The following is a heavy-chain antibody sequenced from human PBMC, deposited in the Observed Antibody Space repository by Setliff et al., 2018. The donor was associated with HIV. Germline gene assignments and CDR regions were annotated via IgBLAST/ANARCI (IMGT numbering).Heavy chain of an antibody. CDR1: SGSITSYY. CDR2: MFVGGDT. V-gene: IGHV4-4*07. Sequence: PSETLSLTCSVSSGSITSYYWSWIRQPAGKGLEWVGRMFVGGDTNYNPSLKSRLTISVDTSRRQFSLRLTSVTTADTAVYYCVRGAAADGRLFGYWGQGTLVTVSS. CDR3: VRGAAADGRLFGY. J-gene: IGHJ4*02. D-gene: IGHD2-21*02.